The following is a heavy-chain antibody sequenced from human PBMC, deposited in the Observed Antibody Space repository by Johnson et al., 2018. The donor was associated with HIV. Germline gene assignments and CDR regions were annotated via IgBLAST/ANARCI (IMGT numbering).Heavy chain of an antibody. CDR2: ISYDGSNK. V-gene: IGHV3-30*03. CDR3: FPYCGGNCYLLYDAFDI. D-gene: IGHD2-21*01. J-gene: IGHJ3*02. Sequence: QVQLVESGGGVVQPGRSLRLSCAASGFTFSSYGMHWVRQAPGKGLEWVAVISYDGSNKYYADSVKGRFTISRDNSKNTLYLQMNSLRAEDTAVYYCFPYCGGNCYLLYDAFDIWGQGTMVTVSS. CDR1: GFTFSSYG.